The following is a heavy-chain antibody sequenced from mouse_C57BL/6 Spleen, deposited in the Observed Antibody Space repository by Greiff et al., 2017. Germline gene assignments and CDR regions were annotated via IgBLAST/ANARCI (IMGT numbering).Heavy chain of an antibody. D-gene: IGHD1-1*01. CDR2: INPNYGTT. Sequence: VQLKQSGPELVKPGASVKISCKASGYSFTDYNMNWVKQSNGKSLEWIGVINPNYGTTSYNQKFKGKATLTVDQSSSTAYMQLNSLTSEDSAVYYCARSEGSSSSWYFDYWGQGTTLTVSS. CDR1: GYSFTDYN. J-gene: IGHJ2*01. V-gene: IGHV1-39*01. CDR3: ARSEGSSSSWYFDY.